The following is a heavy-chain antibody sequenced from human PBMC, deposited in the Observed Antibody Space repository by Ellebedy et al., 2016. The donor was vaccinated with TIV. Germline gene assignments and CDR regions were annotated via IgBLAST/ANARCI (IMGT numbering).Heavy chain of an antibody. CDR1: GGTFSSYA. CDR3: ASGYCGGDCYSRGWWFDP. Sequence: ASVKVSCXASGGTFSSYAISWVRQAPGQGLEWMGGIIPIFGTANYAQKFQGRVTITADESTSTAYMELSSPRSEDTAVYYCASGYCGGDCYSRGWWFDPWGQGTLVTVSS. V-gene: IGHV1-69*13. CDR2: IIPIFGTA. J-gene: IGHJ5*02. D-gene: IGHD2-21*02.